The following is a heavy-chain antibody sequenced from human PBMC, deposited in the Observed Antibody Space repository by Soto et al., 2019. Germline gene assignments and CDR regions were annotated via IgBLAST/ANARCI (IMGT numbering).Heavy chain of an antibody. Sequence: GGSMRLWCAASGFTINSYGMHWVRQATGKGLVWVSRINGDGSSTIYADSVKGRFTISRDNAKNTLYLQMNSLRAEDTAVYYCARVERGSTIFGVVIPPFDYWGQGTLVTVSS. D-gene: IGHD3-3*01. CDR1: GFTINSYG. CDR2: INGDGSST. V-gene: IGHV3-74*01. J-gene: IGHJ4*02. CDR3: ARVERGSTIFGVVIPPFDY.